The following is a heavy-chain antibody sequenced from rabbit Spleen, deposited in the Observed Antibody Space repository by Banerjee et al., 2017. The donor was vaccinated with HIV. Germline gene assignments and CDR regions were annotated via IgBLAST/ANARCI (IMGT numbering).Heavy chain of an antibody. CDR3: ARGTWSNGDGYAM. CDR1: GFDFSNSYV. CDR2: ICFGNANT. V-gene: IGHV1S40*01. D-gene: IGHD2-1*01. J-gene: IGHJ4*01. Sequence: QSLEESGGDLVKPGASLTLTCKASGFDFSNSYVMCWVRQAPGKGLEWIVCICFGNANTYYASWAKGRFTISKTSSTTVTLQMTSLTAADTATYFCARGTWSNGDGYAMWGQGTLVTVS.